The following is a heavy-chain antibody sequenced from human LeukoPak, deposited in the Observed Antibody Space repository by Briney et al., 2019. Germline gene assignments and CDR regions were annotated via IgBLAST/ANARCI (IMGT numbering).Heavy chain of an antibody. CDR3: ARGLFIRYGGQYYGSGSALDY. J-gene: IGHJ4*02. D-gene: IGHD3-10*01. CDR1: GGSISGYY. CDR2: INHSGST. V-gene: IGHV4-34*01. Sequence: SETLSLTCTVSGGSISGYYWSWIRQPPGKGLEWIGEINHSGSTNYNPSLKSRVTISVDTSKNQFSLKLSSVTAADTAVYYCARGLFIRYGGQYYGSGSALDYWGQGTLVTVSS.